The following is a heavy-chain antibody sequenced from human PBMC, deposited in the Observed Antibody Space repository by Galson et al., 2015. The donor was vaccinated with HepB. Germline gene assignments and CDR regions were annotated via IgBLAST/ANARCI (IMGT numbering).Heavy chain of an antibody. CDR3: ARYLGDYYGFDI. CDR2: ISNSGGST. D-gene: IGHD3-9*01. Sequence: SLRLSCAASGLAFSSYAMSWIRQAPGKGLKWVSSISNSGGSTYYADSVKGRFTISRDNSKNMLYLQMNNLGAEDTAMYYCARYLGDYYGFDIWGQGTMVIVSS. J-gene: IGHJ3*02. V-gene: IGHV3-23*01. CDR1: GLAFSSYA.